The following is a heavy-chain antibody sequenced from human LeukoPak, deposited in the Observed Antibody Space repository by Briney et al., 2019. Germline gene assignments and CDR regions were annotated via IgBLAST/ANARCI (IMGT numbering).Heavy chain of an antibody. V-gene: IGHV3-23*01. J-gene: IGHJ6*03. CDR1: GFTFSSYA. CDR2: ISGGGGST. Sequence: HPGGSLRLSCAASGFTFSSYAMSWVRQAPGKGLVWVSAISGGGGSTYYADSVKGRFTISRDNSKNTLYLQMNSLRAEDTAVYYCAKGLGFGDFPYYYYYYMDVWGKGTTVTVSS. D-gene: IGHD3-10*01. CDR3: AKGLGFGDFPYYYYYYMDV.